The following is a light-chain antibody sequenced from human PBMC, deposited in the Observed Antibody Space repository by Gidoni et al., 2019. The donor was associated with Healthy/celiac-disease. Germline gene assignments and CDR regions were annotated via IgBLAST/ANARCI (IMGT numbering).Light chain of an antibody. CDR3: CSYAGSSTLV. J-gene: IGLJ3*02. CDR1: SSDVRSYNL. CDR2: EGS. V-gene: IGLV2-23*01. Sequence: QSALTQPASVSGSPGQSITISCTGTSSDVRSYNLVSWYQQHPGKAPKLMIYEGSKRPSGVSNRFSVSKSGNTAPLTISGLQAEDEADYYCCSYAGSSTLVFGGGTKLTVL.